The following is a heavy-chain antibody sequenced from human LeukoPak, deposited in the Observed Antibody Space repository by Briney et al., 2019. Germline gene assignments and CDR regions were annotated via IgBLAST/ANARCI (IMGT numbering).Heavy chain of an antibody. Sequence: PGGSLRLSCAASGFNFSSFGMNWVRQAPGKGLEWVAVISYDGSNKYYADSVKGRFTISRDNSKNTLYLQMNSLRAEDTAVYYCAREFCSGGSCYSGFDYWGQGTLVTVSS. CDR2: ISYDGSNK. V-gene: IGHV3-30*03. D-gene: IGHD2-15*01. CDR3: AREFCSGGSCYSGFDY. CDR1: GFNFSSFG. J-gene: IGHJ4*02.